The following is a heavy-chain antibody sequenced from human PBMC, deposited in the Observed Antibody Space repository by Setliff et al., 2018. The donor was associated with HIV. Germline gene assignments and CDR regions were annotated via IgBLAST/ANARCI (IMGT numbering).Heavy chain of an antibody. CDR3: AQAQTSVSGSYYQYLQH. Sequence: GSLRLSCAASGFTFSSYAMSWVRQTPGKGLEWVSFISSSAGSTYYSDSVKGRFTISRDNSKNTLYLRMNSLRAEDTAVYYCAQAQTSVSGSYYQYLQHWGQGTLVTVSS. CDR2: ISSSAGST. D-gene: IGHD3-10*01. V-gene: IGHV3-23*01. J-gene: IGHJ1*01. CDR1: GFTFSSYA.